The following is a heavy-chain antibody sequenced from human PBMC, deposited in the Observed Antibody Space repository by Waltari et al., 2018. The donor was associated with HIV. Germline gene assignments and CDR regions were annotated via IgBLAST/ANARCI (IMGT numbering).Heavy chain of an antibody. CDR2: IYYSGRS. J-gene: IGHJ2*01. CDR3: ARHALRVGASYWYFDL. Sequence: QLQLQESGPGLVKPSETLSLTCTVSGGSISNSNYFWGWIRQPPGKGLEWIGRIYYSGRSYYNPSLKSLVTISVDTSKNQFSLKLSSVTATDTAVYYCARHALRVGASYWYFDLWGRGTLVTVSS. CDR1: GGSISNSNYF. V-gene: IGHV4-39*01. D-gene: IGHD1-26*01.